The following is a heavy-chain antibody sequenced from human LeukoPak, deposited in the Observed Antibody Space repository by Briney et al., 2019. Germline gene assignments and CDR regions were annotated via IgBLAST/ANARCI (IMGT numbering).Heavy chain of an antibody. D-gene: IGHD1-26*01. Sequence: PSETLSLTCAVYGGSFSGYYWSWIRQPPGKGLEWIGEINHSGSTNYNPSLKSRVTISVDTSKNQFSLKLSSVTAADTAVYYCARAGRSGSLDDYWGQGTLVTVSS. CDR3: ARAGRSGSLDDY. V-gene: IGHV4-34*01. J-gene: IGHJ4*02. CDR2: INHSGST. CDR1: GGSFSGYY.